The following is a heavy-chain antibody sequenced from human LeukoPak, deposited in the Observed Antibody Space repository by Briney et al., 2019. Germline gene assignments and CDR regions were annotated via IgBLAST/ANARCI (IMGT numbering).Heavy chain of an antibody. Sequence: SETLSLTCTVSGGSMSGYYWSWIRQSPGKGLEWIAYIYYSGTINYNPYLKSRATISVDTSKNQFSLKLSSVTAADTAVYYCARGTIFGAATNWFDSWGQGTLVTVSS. CDR1: GGSMSGYY. D-gene: IGHD3-3*01. V-gene: IGHV4-59*01. CDR3: ARGTIFGAATNWFDS. J-gene: IGHJ5*01. CDR2: IYYSGTI.